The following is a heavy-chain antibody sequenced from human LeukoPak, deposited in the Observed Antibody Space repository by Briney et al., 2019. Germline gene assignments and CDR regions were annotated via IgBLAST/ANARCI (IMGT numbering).Heavy chain of an antibody. V-gene: IGHV3-30*18. CDR1: GFTFSSYD. J-gene: IGHJ4*02. Sequence: GGSLRLSCAASGFTFSSYDMHWVRQAPGKGLEWVAVISYDGSDKYYADSVKGRFTISRDNSKNTLYLQMNSLRAEDTAVYSCAKDAFSSGWELFDYWGQGTLVTVSS. D-gene: IGHD6-19*01. CDR2: ISYDGSDK. CDR3: AKDAFSSGWELFDY.